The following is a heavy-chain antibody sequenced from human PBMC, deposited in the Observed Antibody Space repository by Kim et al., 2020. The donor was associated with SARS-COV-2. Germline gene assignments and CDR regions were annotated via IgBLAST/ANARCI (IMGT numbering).Heavy chain of an antibody. CDR2: IYYSGST. D-gene: IGHD2-15*01. V-gene: IGHV4-59*08. CDR3: AGGRFELAAYVY. Sequence: SETLSLTCTVSGGSISSYYWSWIRQPPGKGLEWIGYIYYSGSTNYNPSLKSRVTILVDTSKNQTSLKLSTLTAADKAVYYWAGGRFELAAYVYWGQG. CDR1: GGSISSYY. J-gene: IGHJ4*03.